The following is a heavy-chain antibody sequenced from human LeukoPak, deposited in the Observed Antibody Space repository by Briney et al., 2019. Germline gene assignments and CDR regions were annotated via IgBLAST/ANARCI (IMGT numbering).Heavy chain of an antibody. V-gene: IGHV3-21*01. Sequence: PGGSLRRSCAASGFTFSSYRMNWVRQAPGKGLEWVSSISISSSYTYYADSVKGRFTISRDNAKNSLYLQMNSLRAEDTAVYYCARDSYEIADDAFDIWGQGTMVTVSS. CDR2: ISISSSYT. J-gene: IGHJ3*02. CDR1: GFTFSSYR. D-gene: IGHD3-3*01. CDR3: ARDSYEIADDAFDI.